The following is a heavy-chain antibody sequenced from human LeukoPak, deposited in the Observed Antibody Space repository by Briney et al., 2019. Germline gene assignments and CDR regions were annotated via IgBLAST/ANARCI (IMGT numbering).Heavy chain of an antibody. CDR2: IYYSGST. D-gene: IGHD3-22*01. Sequence: SETLSLTCTVSGGSISSYYWSWIRQPPGKGLEWIGYIYYSGSTNYNPSLKNRVTISVDTSKNQFSLKLSSVTAADTAVYYCARGFSTMIYYMDVWGKGTTVTISS. J-gene: IGHJ6*03. CDR3: ARGFSTMIYYMDV. CDR1: GGSISSYY. V-gene: IGHV4-59*01.